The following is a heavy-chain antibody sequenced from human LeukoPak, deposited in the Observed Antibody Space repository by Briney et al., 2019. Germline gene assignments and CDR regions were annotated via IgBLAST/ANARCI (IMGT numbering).Heavy chain of an antibody. CDR3: ARRDYYDSSGYYETSPFDY. Sequence: ASVKVPCKASGYTFTSYGISWVRQAPGQGLEWMGWISAYNGNTNYAQKLQGRVTMTTDTSTSTAYMELRSLRSDDTAVYYCARRDYYDSSGYYETSPFDYWGQGTLVTVSS. CDR2: ISAYNGNT. D-gene: IGHD3-22*01. CDR1: GYTFTSYG. V-gene: IGHV1-18*01. J-gene: IGHJ4*02.